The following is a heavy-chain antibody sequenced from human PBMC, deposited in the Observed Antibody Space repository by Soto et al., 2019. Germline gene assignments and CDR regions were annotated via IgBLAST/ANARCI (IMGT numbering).Heavy chain of an antibody. J-gene: IGHJ6*02. Sequence: LRLSCAASGFTFSSYAMHWVRQAPGKGLEYVSAISSNGGSTYYANSVKGRFTISRDNSKNTLYLQMGSLRAEDMAVYYCARVKGSSWYEAHYYYGMDVWGQGTTVTVSS. D-gene: IGHD6-13*01. CDR3: ARVKGSSWYEAHYYYGMDV. CDR2: ISSNGGST. V-gene: IGHV3-64*01. CDR1: GFTFSSYA.